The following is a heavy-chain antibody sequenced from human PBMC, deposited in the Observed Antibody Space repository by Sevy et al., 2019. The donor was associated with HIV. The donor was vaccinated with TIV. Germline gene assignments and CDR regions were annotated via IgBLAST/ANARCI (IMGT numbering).Heavy chain of an antibody. J-gene: IGHJ4*02. D-gene: IGHD3-9*01. Sequence: GGSLRLSCAASGFTFSSYWMHWVRQAPGKGLVWVSRINSDGSSTSYADSVKGRFTISRDNAKNTLCLQMNSLRAEDTAVYYCARASRRYFDWSEAGAPDYWGQGTLVTVSS. CDR3: ARASRRYFDWSEAGAPDY. V-gene: IGHV3-74*01. CDR1: GFTFSSYW. CDR2: INSDGSST.